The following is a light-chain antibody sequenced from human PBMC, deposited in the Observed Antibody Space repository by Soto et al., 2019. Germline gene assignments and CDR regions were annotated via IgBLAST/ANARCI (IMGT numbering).Light chain of an antibody. CDR3: AAWDDKLNGPL. Sequence: QSVLTPPPSLSGTPGQRVTISCSGSTSNIGRYSVNWYQHFPGTAPKILIYSDDERPSGVPDRFSGSKSGTSASLAISGLQSEDEAEYYCAAWDDKLNGPLFGGGTKLTVL. J-gene: IGLJ3*02. CDR1: TSNIGRYS. CDR2: SDD. V-gene: IGLV1-44*01.